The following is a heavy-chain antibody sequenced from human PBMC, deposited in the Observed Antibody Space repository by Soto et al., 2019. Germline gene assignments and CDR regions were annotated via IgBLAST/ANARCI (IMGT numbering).Heavy chain of an antibody. CDR1: GCTFSTYG. J-gene: IGHJ4*02. D-gene: IGHD6-19*01. V-gene: IGHV3-23*01. CDR2: ISGSGGST. CDR3: AKDPATIAVAGTFDY. Sequence: EVQLLESGGGLVQPGGSLRLSCAASGCTFSTYGMSWVRQAPRKGLEWVSIISGSGGSTYYADTVKGRFTISRDNSKNTLYLQMNSLRAEDTAVYYCAKDPATIAVAGTFDYWGQGTLVIVSS.